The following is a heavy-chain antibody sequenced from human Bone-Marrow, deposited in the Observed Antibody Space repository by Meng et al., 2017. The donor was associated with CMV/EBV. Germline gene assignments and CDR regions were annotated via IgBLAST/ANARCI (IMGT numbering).Heavy chain of an antibody. J-gene: IGHJ4*02. CDR1: GYTFTSYY. CDR2: INPSGGST. V-gene: IGHV1-46*01. CDR3: ARETGGALWFGVD. D-gene: IGHD3-10*01. Sequence: QVQLVHSGAEVKEPGASVKVSCQASGYTFTSYYMHWVRQAPGQGLEWMGIINPSGGSTSYAQKFQGRVTMTRDTSTSTVYMELSSLRSEDTAVYYCARETGGALWFGVDWGQGTLVTVSS.